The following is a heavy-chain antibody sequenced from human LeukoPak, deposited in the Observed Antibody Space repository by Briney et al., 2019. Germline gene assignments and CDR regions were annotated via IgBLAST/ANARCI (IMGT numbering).Heavy chain of an antibody. V-gene: IGHV3-7*03. D-gene: IGHD2-15*01. Sequence: GGSLRLSCAASGFTFSTYWMDWVRQAPGKGLEWVANIKEDGSEKYYEDSEKGRFTISRDNAKNSLYLQMNSLRAEDTAVYYCARNVGWFRFDYWGQGTLVTVSS. J-gene: IGHJ4*02. CDR3: ARNVGWFRFDY. CDR1: GFTFSTYW. CDR2: IKEDGSEK.